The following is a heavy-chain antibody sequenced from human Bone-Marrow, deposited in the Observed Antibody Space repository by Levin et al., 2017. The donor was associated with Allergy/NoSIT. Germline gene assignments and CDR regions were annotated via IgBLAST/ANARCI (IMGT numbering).Heavy chain of an antibody. D-gene: IGHD2-15*01. CDR1: GLTSSFNMYA. CDR3: VKGKEYCSGGACQKYYLDS. Sequence: GGSLRLSCSVSGLTSSFNMYAMHWVRQAPGKGLESVSSITSYGTSTYYADSVKGRFTISRDNSKNTLYLQMSRLRNEDTGVYYCVKGKEYCSGGACQKYYLDSWGQGTLVAVSS. J-gene: IGHJ4*02. CDR2: ITSYGTST. V-gene: IGHV3-64D*06.